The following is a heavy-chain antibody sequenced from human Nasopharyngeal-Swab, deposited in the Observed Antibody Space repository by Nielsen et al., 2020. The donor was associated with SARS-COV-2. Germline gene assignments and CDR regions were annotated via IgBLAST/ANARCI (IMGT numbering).Heavy chain of an antibody. J-gene: IGHJ6*03. CDR2: IIPIFGTA. CDR1: GGTFSSYA. V-gene: IGHV1-69*13. CDR3: AVGATGYYYMDV. D-gene: IGHD1-26*01. Sequence: SVKVSCKASGGTFSSYAISWVRQAPGQGLEWMGGIIPIFGTANYAQKFQGRVTITADESTSTAYMELSSLRSEDTAAYYCAVGATGYYYMDVWGKGTTVTVSS.